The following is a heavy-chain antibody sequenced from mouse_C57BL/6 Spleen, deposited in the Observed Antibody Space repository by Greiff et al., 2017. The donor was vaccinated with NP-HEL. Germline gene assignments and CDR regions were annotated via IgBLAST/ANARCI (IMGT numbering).Heavy chain of an antibody. CDR1: GYTFTSYD. CDR3: ARGRFYAMDY. J-gene: IGHJ4*01. V-gene: IGHV1-85*01. Sequence: VQGVESGPELVKPGASVKLSCKASGYTFTSYDIHWVKQRPGQGLEWIGWIYPTDGSTKYNEKFKGKATLTVDTSSSTTYMELHSLTSKDAAVDVCARGRFYAMDYWGQGTSVTVSS. CDR2: IYPTDGST.